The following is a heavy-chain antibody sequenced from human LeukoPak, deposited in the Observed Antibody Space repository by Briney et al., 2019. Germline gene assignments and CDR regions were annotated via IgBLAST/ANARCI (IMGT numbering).Heavy chain of an antibody. J-gene: IGHJ4*02. V-gene: IGHV1-18*01. Sequence: GASVKLSCKASGYSFKTYGISWVRQSPGHRLECMGWISANNGDTEYAQRFQDRVTLTTDTSTSTVYMDLRGLRSDDTSVYYCARVRGCYYSSLVYWGQGTMVIVSS. D-gene: IGHD3-10*01. CDR2: ISANNGDT. CDR3: ARVRGCYYSSLVY. CDR1: GYSFKTYG.